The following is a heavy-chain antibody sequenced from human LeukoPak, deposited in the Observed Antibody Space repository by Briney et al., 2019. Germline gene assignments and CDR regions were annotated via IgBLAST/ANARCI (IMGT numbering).Heavy chain of an antibody. J-gene: IGHJ4*02. D-gene: IGHD3-22*01. CDR3: ARADFNYYDTSGYNY. V-gene: IGHV4-39*07. CDR2: IYYSGST. Sequence: SETLSLTCTVSGGSVSSSIYYWGWIRQPPGKGLEWIGSIYYSGSTSYNPSLRSRVTISLDTSKNQFSLRLTSVTAADTAVYYCARADFNYYDTSGYNYWGQGTLVTVSS. CDR1: GGSVSSSIYY.